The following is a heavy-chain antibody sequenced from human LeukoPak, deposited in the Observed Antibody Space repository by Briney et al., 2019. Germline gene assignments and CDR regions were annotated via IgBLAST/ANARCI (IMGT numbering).Heavy chain of an antibody. CDR3: ARHPGNSSGWYVGSASSFTVYGMDV. V-gene: IGHV4-59*08. D-gene: IGHD6-19*01. J-gene: IGHJ6*02. CDR1: GGTISSYY. CDR2: INYSGST. Sequence: SETLCLTCTASGGTISSYYWSWIRQPPGKGLEWIWYINYSGSTNYNPSLESVVTISVDTSKNQFSLKLGSVTAADTAVYYCARHPGNSSGWYVGSASSFTVYGMDVWGQGTTVTVSS.